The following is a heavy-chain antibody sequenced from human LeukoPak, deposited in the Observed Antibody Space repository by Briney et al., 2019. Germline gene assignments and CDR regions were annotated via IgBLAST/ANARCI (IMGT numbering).Heavy chain of an antibody. CDR2: IYSGGST. Sequence: PGGSLRLSCVASGFTFSTYWMHWVRQAPGKGLVWVSVIYSGGSTFYADSVKGRFTISRDKSKNTLYLQMNSLRADDTAVYYCARDSSGWYYFDYWGQGSLVTVSS. CDR3: ARDSSGWYYFDY. CDR1: GFTFSTYW. V-gene: IGHV3-66*02. J-gene: IGHJ4*02. D-gene: IGHD6-19*01.